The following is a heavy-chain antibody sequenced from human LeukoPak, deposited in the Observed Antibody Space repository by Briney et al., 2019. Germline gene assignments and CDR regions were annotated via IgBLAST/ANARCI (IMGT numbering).Heavy chain of an antibody. J-gene: IGHJ4*02. CDR2: INQDGSET. CDR1: GFTLRNFW. Sequence: GGSLRLSCAASGFTLRNFWMSWVRQAPGKGLEWVANINQDGSETDYVDSVKGRFTISRDNAKNSVYLQMNNLRVEDTAIYYCAKLGMTTVTPFDYWGQGTLVTVSS. V-gene: IGHV3-7*03. D-gene: IGHD4-17*01. CDR3: AKLGMTTVTPFDY.